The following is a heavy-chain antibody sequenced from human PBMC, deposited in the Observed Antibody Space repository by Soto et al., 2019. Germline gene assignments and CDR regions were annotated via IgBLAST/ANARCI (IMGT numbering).Heavy chain of an antibody. Sequence: QVQLQESGPGLVKPSETLSLTCTVSGCSISRYYWSWIRQPPGKGLEWIVYMYNTGRTVYNPSFKSPFTISVDTSKNQFSLKLNSVTAADTAVYYCARDLWGYCGTDCYPLDVWGQGTTVTVYS. D-gene: IGHD2-21*02. CDR3: ARDLWGYCGTDCYPLDV. CDR1: GCSISRYY. J-gene: IGHJ6*02. CDR2: MYNTGRT. V-gene: IGHV4-59*01.